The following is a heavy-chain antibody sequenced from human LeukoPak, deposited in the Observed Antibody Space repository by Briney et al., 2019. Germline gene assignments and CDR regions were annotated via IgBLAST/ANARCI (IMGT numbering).Heavy chain of an antibody. CDR2: INQDGNEN. J-gene: IGHJ4*02. D-gene: IGHD4-23*01. Sequence: GGSLRLSCAASGFTFSSSWMIWLRQAPGKGLEWVANINQDGNENYYVDSVKGRFTISRDNAKNSLYLQMNSLRAEDTAMYYCARGGPTTVVTPSFDYWGQGTLVTVSS. V-gene: IGHV3-7*01. CDR1: GFTFSSSW. CDR3: ARGGPTTVVTPSFDY.